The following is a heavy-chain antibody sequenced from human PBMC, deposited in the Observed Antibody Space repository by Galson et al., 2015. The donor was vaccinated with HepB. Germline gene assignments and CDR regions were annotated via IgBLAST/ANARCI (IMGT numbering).Heavy chain of an antibody. Sequence: ETLSLTCGVSGESFSTYSWTWIRQFPGMGLEWIGEINHSGRTNYKPSLKSRVTISLDTSKNQLSLRLTSVTAADTAVYYCARVGVISFGGPFVVPYFFDYWSQGTLVTVSS. CDR2: INHSGRT. CDR3: ARVGVISFGGPFVVPYFFDY. CDR1: GESFSTYS. J-gene: IGHJ4*02. V-gene: IGHV4-34*01. D-gene: IGHD3-16*01.